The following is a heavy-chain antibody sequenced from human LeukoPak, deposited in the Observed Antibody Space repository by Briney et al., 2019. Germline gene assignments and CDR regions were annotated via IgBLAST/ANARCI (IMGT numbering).Heavy chain of an antibody. V-gene: IGHV3-53*01. J-gene: IGHJ4*02. D-gene: IGHD1-26*01. Sequence: GGSLRLSCAASGFTVSSNCMSWVRQAPGKGLEWVSVIYSGGSTYYADSVKGRFTISRDNSKNTLYLQMNSLRAEDTAVYYCASAPLLSGSYGYWGQGTLVTVSS. CDR3: ASAPLLSGSYGY. CDR1: GFTVSSNC. CDR2: IYSGGST.